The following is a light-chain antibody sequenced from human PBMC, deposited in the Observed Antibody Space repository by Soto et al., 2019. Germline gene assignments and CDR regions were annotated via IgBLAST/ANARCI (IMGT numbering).Light chain of an antibody. CDR1: QSVSSSN. J-gene: IGKJ4*01. V-gene: IGKV3D-20*02. CDR3: QQRSSWPLT. Sequence: EIVLTQSPGTLSLSPGERATLSCRASQSVSSSNLAWFQQKRGQAPRLLIYESSSRATGIPDRFSGSGSGSDVTLTISRLEPEDFGVYYCQQRSSWPLTFGGGTKVEI. CDR2: ESS.